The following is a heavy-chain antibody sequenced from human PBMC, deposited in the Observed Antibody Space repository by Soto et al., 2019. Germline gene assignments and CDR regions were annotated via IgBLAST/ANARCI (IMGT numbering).Heavy chain of an antibody. D-gene: IGHD6-13*01. CDR1: GDSISGYY. Sequence: QVQLQESGPGLVKPSETLSLTCTVSGDSISGYYWSCIRQPPGKGLEWIGYIYYSGSTKYNPSLKSRVTISVDTSKNQFSLKLSFVTAADTAVYFCAREGRSSWYDYWGQGTPVTVSS. V-gene: IGHV4-59*01. CDR2: IYYSGST. J-gene: IGHJ4*02. CDR3: AREGRSSWYDY.